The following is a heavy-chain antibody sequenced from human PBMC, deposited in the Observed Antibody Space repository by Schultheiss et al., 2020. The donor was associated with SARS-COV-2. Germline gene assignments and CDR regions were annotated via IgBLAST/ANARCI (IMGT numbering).Heavy chain of an antibody. J-gene: IGHJ6*03. CDR3: ARVVVPAAIRRNYYYYMDV. V-gene: IGHV4-61*08. CDR2: IYYSGST. CDR1: GGSISSGDYY. Sequence: SQTLSLTCTVSGGSISSGDYYWSWIRQPPGKGLEWIGYIYYSGSTNYNPSLKSRVTISVDTSKNQFSLKLSSVTAADTAVYYCARVVVPAAIRRNYYYYMDVWGKGTTVTVSS. D-gene: IGHD2-2*02.